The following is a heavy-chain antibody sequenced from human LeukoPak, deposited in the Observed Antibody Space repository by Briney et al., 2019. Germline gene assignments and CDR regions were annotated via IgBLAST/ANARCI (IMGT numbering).Heavy chain of an antibody. J-gene: IGHJ4*02. CDR1: GYTFTSYG. CDR3: ARDSRLYTAMGLFDH. Sequence: ASVKVSCKASGYTFTSYGISWVRQAPGQGLEWMGWISAYNGNTNYAQKLQGRVTMTTDTSTSTAYMELRSLRSDDTAVYYCARDSRLYTAMGLFDHWGQGTLVTVSS. CDR2: ISAYNGNT. D-gene: IGHD5-18*01. V-gene: IGHV1-18*01.